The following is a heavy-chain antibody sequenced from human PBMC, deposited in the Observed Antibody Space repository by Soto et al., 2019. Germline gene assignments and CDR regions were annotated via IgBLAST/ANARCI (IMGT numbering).Heavy chain of an antibody. CDR2: ISYDGSNK. CDR3: AKDDDQDIVVVVAATPPDY. J-gene: IGHJ4*02. Sequence: PGGSMRLSCAASGFTFSSYGMHWVRQAPGKGLEWVAVISYDGSNKYYADSVKGRFTISRDNSKNTLYLQMNSLRAEDTAVYYCAKDDDQDIVVVVAATPPDYWGQGTLVTVSS. V-gene: IGHV3-30*18. D-gene: IGHD2-15*01. CDR1: GFTFSSYG.